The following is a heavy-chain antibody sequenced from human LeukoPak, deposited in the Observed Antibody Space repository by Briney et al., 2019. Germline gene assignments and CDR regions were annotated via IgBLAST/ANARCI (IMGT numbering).Heavy chain of an antibody. CDR3: ARIPLRLNWFDP. CDR2: IYYRGST. V-gene: IGHV4-59*08. D-gene: IGHD5/OR15-5a*01. Sequence: PSETLSLTCTVSGGSISSYYWSWIRQPPGKGLEWIGYIYYRGSTNYNPSLKSRVTISVDTSKNQFSLKLSSVTAADTAVYYCARIPLRLNWFDPWGQGTLVTVSS. CDR1: GGSISSYY. J-gene: IGHJ5*02.